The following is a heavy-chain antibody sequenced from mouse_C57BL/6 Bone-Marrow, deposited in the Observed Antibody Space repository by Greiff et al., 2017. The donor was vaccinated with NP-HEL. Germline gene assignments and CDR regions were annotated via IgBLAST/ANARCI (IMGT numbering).Heavy chain of an antibody. CDR3: ARDYSNYVLYYAMDY. Sequence: VQLQRSGAELVKPGASVKLSCTASGFNIKDYYMPWVKQRTEQGLEWIGRIDPEDGETKYAPKFQGKATIPADTSSNTAYLQLSSLTSEDTAVYYCARDYSNYVLYYAMDYWGQGTSVTVSS. CDR2: IDPEDGET. CDR1: GFNIKDYY. V-gene: IGHV14-2*01. D-gene: IGHD2-5*01. J-gene: IGHJ4*01.